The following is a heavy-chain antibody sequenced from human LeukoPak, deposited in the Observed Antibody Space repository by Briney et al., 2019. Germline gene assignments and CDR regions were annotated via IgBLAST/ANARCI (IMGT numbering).Heavy chain of an antibody. Sequence: QPGGPLRLSCAASGFTFSSYWMSWVRQAPGKGLEWVANIKQDGSEKYYVDSVKGRFTISRDNAKNSLYLQMNSLRAEDTAVYYCAREAATAIKDLWGQGTLVTVSS. CDR1: GFTFSSYW. D-gene: IGHD2-2*02. J-gene: IGHJ4*02. CDR2: IKQDGSEK. V-gene: IGHV3-7*01. CDR3: AREAATAIKDL.